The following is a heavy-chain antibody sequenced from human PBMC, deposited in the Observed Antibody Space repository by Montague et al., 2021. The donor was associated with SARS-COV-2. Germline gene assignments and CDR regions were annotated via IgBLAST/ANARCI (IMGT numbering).Heavy chain of an antibody. J-gene: IGHJ4*01. V-gene: IGHV4-34*01. CDR3: ARGGRQWLVIDPRYYFDY. Sequence: SETLSLTCAVYGGSFSGYHWSWIRQHPGKGLEWIGEINHSGSNNYNPSLKSRVTISVDTSKNQFSLKLSSVTAADTAVYYCARGGRQWLVIDPRYYFDYWGQGTLVTVSS. CDR1: GGSFSGYH. CDR2: INHSGSN. D-gene: IGHD6-19*01.